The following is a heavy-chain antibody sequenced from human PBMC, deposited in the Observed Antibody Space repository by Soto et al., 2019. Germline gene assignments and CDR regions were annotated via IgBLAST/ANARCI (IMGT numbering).Heavy chain of an antibody. CDR2: ISYDGSNK. J-gene: IGHJ4*02. D-gene: IGHD5-18*01. V-gene: IGHV3-30-3*01. Sequence: VGSLRLSWAAFGFPFRNYAMHWVREAPGKGLEWVAVISYDGSNKYYADPMKGRFTTSRDNSKNTLYLQMNSLGAEDTAVYYGARTGYSYAPFDYWGQGTLVTVSP. CDR1: GFPFRNYA. CDR3: ARTGYSYAPFDY.